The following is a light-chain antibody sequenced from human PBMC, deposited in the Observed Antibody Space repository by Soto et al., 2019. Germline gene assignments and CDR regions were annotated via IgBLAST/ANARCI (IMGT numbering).Light chain of an antibody. J-gene: IGKJ4*01. Sequence: EIVMTQSPATLSVSPGERATLSCRASQSVSSNLAWYQQKPGQAPRLLIYGASTRATGIPDRFSGSGSGTDFTLTISRLEPEDFAVYYCQQYGSSLPLTFGGGTKVDIK. CDR1: QSVSSN. V-gene: IGKV3-20*01. CDR2: GAS. CDR3: QQYGSSLPLT.